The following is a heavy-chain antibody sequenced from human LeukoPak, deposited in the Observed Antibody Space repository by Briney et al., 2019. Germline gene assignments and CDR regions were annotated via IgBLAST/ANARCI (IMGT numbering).Heavy chain of an antibody. V-gene: IGHV3-53*01. CDR3: ASQTWDAFDI. CDR2: IYSGGST. Sequence: SLRLSCAASGFTESSNYINWSRQAPGYGLEWVSVIYSGGSTYYADSVKGRFTISRDNSKNTLYLQMNSLRAEDTAVYYCASQTWDAFDIWGQGTMVTVSS. J-gene: IGHJ3*02. CDR1: GFTESSNY.